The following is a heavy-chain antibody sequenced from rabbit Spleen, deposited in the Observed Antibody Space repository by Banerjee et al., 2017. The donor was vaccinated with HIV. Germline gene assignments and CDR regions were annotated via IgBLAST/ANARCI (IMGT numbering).Heavy chain of an antibody. Sequence: QSLVESGGGLVQPEGSLTLTCTASGFTISSNYYMSWVRQAPGKGLEWIGYIDTGSGGSTAYTSWAKGRFTFSKTSSTTVTLQMTSLTAADTATYFCARYNGAWGSDFWGPGTLVTVS. CDR2: IDTGSGGST. CDR1: GFTISSNYY. D-gene: IGHD4-1*01. CDR3: ARYNGAWGSDF. J-gene: IGHJ6*01. V-gene: IGHV1S40*01.